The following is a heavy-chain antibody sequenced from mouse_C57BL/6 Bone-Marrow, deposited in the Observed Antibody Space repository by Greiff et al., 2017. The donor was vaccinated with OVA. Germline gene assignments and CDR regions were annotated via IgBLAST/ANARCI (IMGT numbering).Heavy chain of an antibody. D-gene: IGHD2-4*01. CDR2: ISDGGSYT. V-gene: IGHV5-4*01. J-gene: IGHJ3*01. CDR1: GFTFSSYA. CDR3: ARDSALYDYDGPWFAY. Sequence: EVQVVESGGGLVKPGGSLKLSCAASGFTFSSYAMSWVRQTPEKRLEWVATISDGGSYTYYPDNVQGRFTISRDNAKNNLYLLMSHLKSEDTAMYYCARDSALYDYDGPWFAYWGQGTLVTVSA.